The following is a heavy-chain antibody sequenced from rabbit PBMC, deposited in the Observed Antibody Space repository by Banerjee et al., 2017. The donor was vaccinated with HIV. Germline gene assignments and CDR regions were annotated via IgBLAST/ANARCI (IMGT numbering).Heavy chain of an antibody. CDR1: GLDFSSYN. CDR3: VRETETYAGGAGYGYYFDL. J-gene: IGHJ4*01. V-gene: IGHV1S7*01. CDR2: IAPVLGRT. D-gene: IGHD6-1*01. Sequence: QLGESGGGLVQPGGSLKLSRKASGLDFSSYNKHWVRQGTGKGVEWIGYIAPVLGRTYYASWVNGRFTISSHNAQNTLYLQLNSLTAADTATYFCVRETETYAGGAGYGYYFDLWGPGTLVTVS.